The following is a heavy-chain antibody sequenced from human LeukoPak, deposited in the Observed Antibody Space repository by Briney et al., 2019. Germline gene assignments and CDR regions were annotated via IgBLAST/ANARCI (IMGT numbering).Heavy chain of an antibody. Sequence: ASVKVSCKASGYTFTSYYMHWVRQAPGQGLEWMGIVNPSGGSTSYAQKFQGRVTMTRGTSTSTVYMELSSLRSEDTAVYYCARGGSLAAAGSDYFDYWGQGTLVTVSS. D-gene: IGHD6-13*01. CDR3: ARGGSLAAAGSDYFDY. CDR1: GYTFTSYY. J-gene: IGHJ4*02. CDR2: VNPSGGST. V-gene: IGHV1-46*01.